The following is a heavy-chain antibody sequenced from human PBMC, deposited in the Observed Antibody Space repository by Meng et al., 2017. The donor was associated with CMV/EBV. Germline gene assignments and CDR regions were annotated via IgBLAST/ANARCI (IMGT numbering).Heavy chain of an antibody. Sequence: QPVESGEEVKKARASIKAPRNGSCYTFTSYGSSWVRQAPGQGLEWMGWISAYNGNTNYAQKLQGRVTMTTDTSTSTAYMELRSLRSDDTAVYYCARGGRYYYDSSGYCDYWGQGTLVTVSS. D-gene: IGHD3-22*01. V-gene: IGHV1-18*01. J-gene: IGHJ4*02. CDR1: CYTFTSYG. CDR3: ARGGRYYYDSSGYCDY. CDR2: ISAYNGNT.